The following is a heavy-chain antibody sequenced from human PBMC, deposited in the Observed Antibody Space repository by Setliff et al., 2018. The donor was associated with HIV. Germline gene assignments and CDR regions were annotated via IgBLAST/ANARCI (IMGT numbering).Heavy chain of an antibody. D-gene: IGHD6-13*01. CDR3: ARDRISSTWYPGNWFDP. CDR2: INPNSGGT. J-gene: IGHJ5*02. Sequence: ASVKVSCKASGYTFTGYYIHWVRQAPGQGLEWMGWINPNSGGTNYAQRFQDRVTMTRDTSISTAYMELSRLKSDDTAVYYCARDRISSTWYPGNWFDPWGQGTQVTVSS. CDR1: GYTFTGYY. V-gene: IGHV1-2*02.